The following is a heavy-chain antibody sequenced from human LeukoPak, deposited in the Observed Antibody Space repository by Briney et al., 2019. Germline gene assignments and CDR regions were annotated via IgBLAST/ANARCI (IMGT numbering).Heavy chain of an antibody. V-gene: IGHV1-18*01. Sequence: GASVKVSCKGSGYTFASCGISWVRQARGQGLGWMGWISAYNGNTNYAQNFQGRLTMTTDTSTTTAYIGLTSLTLDDTAVYYCAKGTIFVVVILPWFDSWGQGTLVSVSS. CDR2: ISAYNGNT. D-gene: IGHD3-3*01. J-gene: IGHJ5*01. CDR3: AKGTIFVVVILPWFDS. CDR1: GYTFASCG.